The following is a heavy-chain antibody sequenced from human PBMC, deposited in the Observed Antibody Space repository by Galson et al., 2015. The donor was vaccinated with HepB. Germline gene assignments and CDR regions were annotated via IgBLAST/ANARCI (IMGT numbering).Heavy chain of an antibody. D-gene: IGHD1-26*01. Sequence: SLRLSCAASGFTFSSYVMTWVRQAPGKGLEWVSTITGSSAYTYYADSVKGRFTVSRDNSKNMLYLQMNSLRAEVTAIYYCTKIIVGASQNFDYWGQGTLVTVSS. V-gene: IGHV3-23*01. CDR2: ITGSSAYT. J-gene: IGHJ4*02. CDR1: GFTFSSYV. CDR3: TKIIVGASQNFDY.